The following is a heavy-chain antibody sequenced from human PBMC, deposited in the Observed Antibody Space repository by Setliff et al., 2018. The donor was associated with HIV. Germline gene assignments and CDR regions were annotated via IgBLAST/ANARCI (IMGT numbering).Heavy chain of an antibody. D-gene: IGHD2-2*01. CDR3: ARGEPTILVVPAAFFDY. Sequence: GGSLRLSCAASGFTFSNYEMNWVRQAPGKGLEWVSYISSSGTTIYYADSVKGRFTISRDNAKNSLYLQMNSLRAEDTAVYYCARGEPTILVVPAAFFDYWGQGTLVTVS. V-gene: IGHV3-48*03. CDR1: GFTFSNYE. J-gene: IGHJ4*02. CDR2: ISSSGTTI.